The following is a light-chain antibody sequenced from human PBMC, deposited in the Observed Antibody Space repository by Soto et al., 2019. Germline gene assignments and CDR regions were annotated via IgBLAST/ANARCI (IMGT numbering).Light chain of an antibody. Sequence: DIQMTQSPSSLSASVGDRVTITCRASQDVNTWLACYQQKPGRAPNLLIFAASSLQSGVPSRFSGNGSGTHFTLSISSLQPEDFATYYCQQAHIFPLTFGGGTKVEIK. J-gene: IGKJ4*01. V-gene: IGKV1-12*01. CDR1: QDVNTW. CDR2: AAS. CDR3: QQAHIFPLT.